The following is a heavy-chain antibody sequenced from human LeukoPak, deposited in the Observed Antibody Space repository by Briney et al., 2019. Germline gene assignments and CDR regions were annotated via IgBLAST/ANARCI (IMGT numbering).Heavy chain of an antibody. V-gene: IGHV3-74*01. CDR3: ARWGLYSGYGYYYYGMDV. J-gene: IGHJ6*02. D-gene: IGHD5-12*01. CDR2: INSDGSST. Sequence: GGSLRLSCAASGFTFRDYYMSWIRQAPGKGLVWVSRINSDGSSTSYADSVKGRFTISRDNAKNTLYLQMNSLRAEDTAVYYCARWGLYSGYGYYYYGMDVWGQGTTVTVSS. CDR1: GFTFRDYY.